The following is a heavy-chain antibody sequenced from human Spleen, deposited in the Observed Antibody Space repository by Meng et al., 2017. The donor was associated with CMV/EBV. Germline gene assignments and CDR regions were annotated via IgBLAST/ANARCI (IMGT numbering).Heavy chain of an antibody. CDR2: ISSSGSTI. D-gene: IGHD3-3*01. V-gene: IGHV3-48*03. CDR1: GFTISSYE. CDR3: ARSYDFWSASFDY. J-gene: IGHJ4*02. Sequence: GESLKISCAASGFTISSYEMNWVRQAPGKGLEWVSYISSSGSTIYYADSVKGRFTISRDNAKNSLYLQVNSLRAEDTAVYYCARSYDFWSASFDYWGQGTLVTVSS.